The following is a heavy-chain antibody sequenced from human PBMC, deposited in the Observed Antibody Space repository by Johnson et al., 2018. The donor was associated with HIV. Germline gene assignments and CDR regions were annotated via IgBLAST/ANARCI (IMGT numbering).Heavy chain of an antibody. CDR2: ISYDGSNK. V-gene: IGHV3-30-3*01. J-gene: IGHJ3*02. CDR3: ARDRSPYSRVSLGGI. Sequence: QEQLVESGGGVVQPGRSLRLSCAASGFNFNIYAMHWVRQAPGKGLEWVAVISYDGSNKYYADSVKGRINVSRDNYKNTLSLQMDSLRPEDTAVYYCARDRSPYSRVSLGGIWGQGTMVTVSS. D-gene: IGHD1-26*01. CDR1: GFNFNIYA.